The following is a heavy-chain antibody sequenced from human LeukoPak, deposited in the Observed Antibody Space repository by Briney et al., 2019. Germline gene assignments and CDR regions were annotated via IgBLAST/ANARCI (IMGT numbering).Heavy chain of an antibody. Sequence: ASVKVSCKASGYTFTSYDINWVRQAPGQGLEWMGWMNPNSGNTGYAQKFQGRVTITADKSTSTAYMELSSLRSEDTAVYYCASDQTLTQGGSSGWSREDYWGQGTLVTVSS. D-gene: IGHD6-19*01. CDR3: ASDQTLTQGGSSGWSREDY. CDR1: GYTFTSYD. CDR2: MNPNSGNT. J-gene: IGHJ4*02. V-gene: IGHV1-8*01.